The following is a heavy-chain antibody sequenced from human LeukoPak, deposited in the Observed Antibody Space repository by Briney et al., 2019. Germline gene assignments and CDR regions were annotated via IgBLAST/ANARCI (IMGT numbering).Heavy chain of an antibody. J-gene: IGHJ3*02. CDR3: AKRDAYSFAI. CDR2: ITGNGGGT. V-gene: IGHV3-23*01. CDR1: GFTFGSYA. Sequence: GGSLRLSCAASGFTFGSYAMSWVRQAPGKGLEWVSSITGNGGGTYYADSVKGRFTISRDNSKNTLYLKLHSLRAEDTAVFCCAKRDAYSFAIWGKGTMVSVS. D-gene: IGHD2-21*01.